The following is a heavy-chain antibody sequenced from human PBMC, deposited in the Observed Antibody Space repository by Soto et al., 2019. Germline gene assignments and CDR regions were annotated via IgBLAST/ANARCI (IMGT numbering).Heavy chain of an antibody. CDR2: ISYDGSNK. J-gene: IGHJ3*02. CDR1: GFTFSSYA. D-gene: IGHD1-1*01. V-gene: IGHV3-30-3*01. Sequence: GGSLRLSCAASGFTFSSYAMHWVRQAPGKGLEWVAVISYDGSNKYYADSVKGRFTISRDNSKNTLYLQMNSLRAEDTAVYYCARGSFGTTGTTAFDIWGQGTMVTVSS. CDR3: ARGSFGTTGTTAFDI.